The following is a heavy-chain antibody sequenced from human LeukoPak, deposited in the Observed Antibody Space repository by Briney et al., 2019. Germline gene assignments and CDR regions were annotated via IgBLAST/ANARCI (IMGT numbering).Heavy chain of an antibody. D-gene: IGHD3-10*01. CDR1: GGSISSGSYY. J-gene: IGHJ3*02. V-gene: IGHV4-61*02. CDR3: ARCPVTMVRGVIIVDAFDI. Sequence: SETLSLTCTVSGGSISSGSYYWSWIRQPAGKGLEWIGRIYTSGSTNYNPSLKSRDTISVDTSKNQFSLKLSSVTAADTAVYYCARCPVTMVRGVIIVDAFDIWGQGTMVTVSS. CDR2: IYTSGST.